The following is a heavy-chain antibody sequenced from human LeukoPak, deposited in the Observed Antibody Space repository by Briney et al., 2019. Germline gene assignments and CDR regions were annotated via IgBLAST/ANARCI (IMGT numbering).Heavy chain of an antibody. CDR1: GYTFTGYY. V-gene: IGHV1-2*02. CDR3: ARGTIVVVVAGPFDP. CDR2: INPNSGGT. J-gene: IGHJ5*02. Sequence: ASVKVSCKASGYTFTGYYMHWVRQAPGQGLEWMGWINPNSGGTNYAQKFQGRVTMTTDTSTSTADMELRSLRSDDTAVYYCARGTIVVVVAGPFDPWGQGTLVTVSS. D-gene: IGHD2-15*01.